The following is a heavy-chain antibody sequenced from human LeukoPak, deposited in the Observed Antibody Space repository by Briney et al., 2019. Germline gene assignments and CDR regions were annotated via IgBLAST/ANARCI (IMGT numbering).Heavy chain of an antibody. D-gene: IGHD3-22*01. J-gene: IGHJ4*02. CDR1: GFTFSSNA. CDR3: AKRSSGYSFDY. CDR2: ISGNGGST. V-gene: IGHV3-23*01. Sequence: GGSLRLSCAASGFTFSSNAMSWVRQAPGKGLKWLSAISGNGGSTYYADSVMGRFTISRDNSKNTLYLQMNSLRAEDTAVYYCAKRSSGYSFDYWGQGTLVTVSS.